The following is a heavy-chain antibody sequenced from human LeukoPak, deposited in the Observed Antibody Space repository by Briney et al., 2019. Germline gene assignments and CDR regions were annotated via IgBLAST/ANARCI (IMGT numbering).Heavy chain of an antibody. Sequence: PSETLSPTCTVSGDSISSDSWSWIRQPPGKGLEWIGNLYFSGSPNYNPSLKSRVNITVDTSKNQFSLNLRSVTAADTAVYFCAGVRPTVSRVGTTSSYHFFLNVWGKGTTVTVSS. CDR3: AGVRPTVSRVGTTSSYHFFLNV. CDR2: LYFSGSP. D-gene: IGHD5-12*01. J-gene: IGHJ6*03. CDR1: GDSISSDS. V-gene: IGHV4-59*01.